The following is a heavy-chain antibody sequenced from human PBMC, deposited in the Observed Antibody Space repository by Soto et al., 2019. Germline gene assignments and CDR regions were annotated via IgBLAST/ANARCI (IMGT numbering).Heavy chain of an antibody. V-gene: IGHV3-53*01. Sequence: GGSLRLSCAASGFTVSANYINWVRQAPGKGLEWVSVIYCSGHKFYADSVKGRVTISRDNSKNTVHLQMNSLKAEDTAVYYCAKDRRDPNYHYYYGLDVWGQGTTVTVSS. CDR2: IYCSGHK. CDR1: GFTVSANY. J-gene: IGHJ6*01. CDR3: AKDRRDPNYHYYYGLDV.